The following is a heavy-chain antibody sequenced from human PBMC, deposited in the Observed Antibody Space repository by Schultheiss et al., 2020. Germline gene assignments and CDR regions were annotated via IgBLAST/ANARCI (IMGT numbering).Heavy chain of an antibody. V-gene: IGHV1-69*13. J-gene: IGHJ6*02. CDR1: GGTFSSYA. CDR3: ARGITGTTYYYYGMDV. Sequence: AVKVAFKASGGTFSSYAISWVRQAPGQGLEWMGGIIPIFGTANYAQKFQGRVTITADESTSTAYMELSSLRSEDTAVYYCARGITGTTYYYYGMDVWGQGTTVTVSS. D-gene: IGHD1-7*01. CDR2: IIPIFGTA.